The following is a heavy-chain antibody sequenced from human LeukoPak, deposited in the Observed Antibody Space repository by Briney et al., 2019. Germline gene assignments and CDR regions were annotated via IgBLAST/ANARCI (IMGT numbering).Heavy chain of an antibody. CDR2: INTNTGNP. D-gene: IGHD6-13*01. J-gene: IGHJ5*02. Sequence: ASVKVSCMASVYTFTRYAMNWVRQAPGQGRGWVGWINTNTGNPTYAQGFIGRFVFSLDTSVSTAYLQISSLKAEDTAVYYCARDRAAAGKNWFDPWGQGTLVTVSS. CDR3: ARDRAAAGKNWFDP. CDR1: VYTFTRYA. V-gene: IGHV7-4-1*02.